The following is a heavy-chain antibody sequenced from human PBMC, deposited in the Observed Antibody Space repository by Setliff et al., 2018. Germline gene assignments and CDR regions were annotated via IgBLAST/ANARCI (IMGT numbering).Heavy chain of an antibody. CDR3: TRHFRSSKVQFLEYLTDYYFDS. CDR1: DVSISSSSFY. CDR2: IYYSGST. D-gene: IGHD3-3*01. J-gene: IGHJ4*02. Sequence: SETLSLTCTVSDVSISSSSFYWAWIRQPPGKGLEWIGSIYYSGSTYYNPSLTSRVTISVDTSNNQFSLNLRSVTAADTAIYYCTRHFRSSKVQFLEYLTDYYFDSWGQGTLVTVS. V-gene: IGHV4-39*01.